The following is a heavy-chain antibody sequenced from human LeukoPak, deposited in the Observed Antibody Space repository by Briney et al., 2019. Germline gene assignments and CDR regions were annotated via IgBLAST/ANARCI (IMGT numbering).Heavy chain of an antibody. CDR1: GLSCVRYE. CDR3: ARDSPHDY. V-gene: IGHV3-48*04. Sequence: GWALTLLYATCGLSCVRYEMKWVRQAPGKELEWVSYISSSSSTIYYADSVKGRFTISRDNAKNSLYLQMNSLRAEDTAVYYCARDSPHDYWGQGTLVTVSS. CDR2: ISSSSSTI. J-gene: IGHJ4*02.